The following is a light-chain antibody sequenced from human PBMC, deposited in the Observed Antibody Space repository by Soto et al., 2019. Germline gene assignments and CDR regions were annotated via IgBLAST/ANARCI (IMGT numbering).Light chain of an antibody. J-gene: IGKJ1*01. CDR1: QSITTY. CDR3: QQSYSILLT. V-gene: IGKV1-39*01. Sequence: DIQMTQSPSSLSASVGDRVTITCRASQSITTYLNWYQHKPGKAPKLLIYAASNLQSGVQSRFSGSGSGTDFTLTISRLQPEDFATYYCQQSYSILLTFGQGTKVEVK. CDR2: AAS.